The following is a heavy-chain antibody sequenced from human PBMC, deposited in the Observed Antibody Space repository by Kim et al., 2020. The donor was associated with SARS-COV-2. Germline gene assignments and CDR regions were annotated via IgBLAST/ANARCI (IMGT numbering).Heavy chain of an antibody. V-gene: IGHV3-53*01. D-gene: IGHD3-9*01. CDR2: IYSGGST. CDR3: ARARSDDILTGYPSYYYGMDV. Sequence: GGSLRLSCAASGFTVSSNYMSWVRQAPGKGLEWVSVIYSGGSTYYADSVKGRFTISRDNSKNTLYLQMNSLRAEDTAVYYCARARSDDILTGYPSYYYGMDVWGQGTTVTVSS. J-gene: IGHJ6*02. CDR1: GFTVSSNY.